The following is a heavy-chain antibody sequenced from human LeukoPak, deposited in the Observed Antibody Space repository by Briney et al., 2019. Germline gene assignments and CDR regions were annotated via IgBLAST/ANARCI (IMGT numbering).Heavy chain of an antibody. V-gene: IGHV3-74*01. CDR1: GFTFSSSW. J-gene: IGHJ4*02. D-gene: IGHD1-14*01. CDR3: ARAGNFRFDY. CDR2: INGDGSTV. Sequence: GGSLRLSCAASGFTFSSSWMHWVRQAPGEGPVWVSRINGDGSTVNYADSVKGRFTISRDNAKNTLYLQMNSLRPEDTAVYYCARAGNFRFDYWGQGTLVTVSS.